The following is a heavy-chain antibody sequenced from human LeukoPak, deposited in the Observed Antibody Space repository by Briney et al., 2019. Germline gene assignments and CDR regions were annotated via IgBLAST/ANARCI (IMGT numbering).Heavy chain of an antibody. D-gene: IGHD5-24*01. Sequence: GGSLRLSCAASGFTFSSYSMNWVRQAPGKGLEWVSSISSSSSYIYYADSVKGRFTISRDNAKNSLYLQMNSLRAEDTAVYYCARGKRWRTIEGHAFDIWGQGTMVTVSS. CDR2: ISSSSSYI. CDR1: GFTFSSYS. J-gene: IGHJ3*02. V-gene: IGHV3-21*01. CDR3: ARGKRWRTIEGHAFDI.